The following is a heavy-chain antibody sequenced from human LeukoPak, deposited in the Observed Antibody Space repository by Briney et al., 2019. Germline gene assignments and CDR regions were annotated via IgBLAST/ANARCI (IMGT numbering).Heavy chain of an antibody. CDR2: IYHSGST. Sequence: PSETLSLTCTVSGGSINSYYWSWIRQPPGRGLEWIGYIYHSGSTNYNPSLKNRVTISVDTSKNQFSLRVTSVTAADSAVYYCARQSISSRRAFDIWGQGTMVTVSS. V-gene: IGHV4-59*08. CDR3: ARQSISSRRAFDI. D-gene: IGHD6-6*01. J-gene: IGHJ3*02. CDR1: GGSINSYY.